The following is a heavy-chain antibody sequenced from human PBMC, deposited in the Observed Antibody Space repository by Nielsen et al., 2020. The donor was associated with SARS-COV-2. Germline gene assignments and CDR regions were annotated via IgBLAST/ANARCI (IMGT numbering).Heavy chain of an antibody. CDR1: GGSISSSSYY. D-gene: IGHD2-21*02. J-gene: IGHJ4*02. CDR3: ARSPVTAGTLDY. V-gene: IGHV4-39*07. Sequence: SETLSLTCTVSGGSISSSSYYWSWIRQPPGKGLGWIGEINHSGSTNYNPSLKSRVTISVDTSKNQFSLKLSSVTAADTAVYYCARSPVTAGTLDYWGQGTLVTVSS. CDR2: INHSGST.